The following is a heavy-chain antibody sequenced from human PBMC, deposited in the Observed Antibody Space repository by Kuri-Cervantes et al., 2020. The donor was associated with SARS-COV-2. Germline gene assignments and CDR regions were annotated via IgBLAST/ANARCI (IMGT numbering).Heavy chain of an antibody. J-gene: IGHJ3*02. CDR1: GDTFTYRF. V-gene: IGHV1-45*02. D-gene: IGHD4/OR15-4a*01. CDR3: ARSGPGAISREDGALDI. Sequence: KVSCKASGDTFTYRFLHWVRQAPGQAPEWMGWITPFNGNTKYTQKFQDRVTITRDRSMNTAYMELSSLRSEDTAMYYCARSGPGAISREDGALDIWGQGTMVTVSS. CDR2: ITPFNGNT.